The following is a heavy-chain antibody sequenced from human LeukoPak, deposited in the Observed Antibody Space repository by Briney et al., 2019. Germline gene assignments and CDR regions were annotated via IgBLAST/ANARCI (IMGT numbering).Heavy chain of an antibody. CDR2: IYSGGST. Sequence: GGSLRLSCAASGFTVSSNYMSWVRQAPGKGLEWVSVIYSGGSTYYADSVKGRFTISRDNSKNTLYLQMNSLRAEDTAVYYCARGSKEMATIFDYWGQGTLVTVSS. D-gene: IGHD5-24*01. J-gene: IGHJ4*02. V-gene: IGHV3-53*05. CDR3: ARGSKEMATIFDY. CDR1: GFTVSSNY.